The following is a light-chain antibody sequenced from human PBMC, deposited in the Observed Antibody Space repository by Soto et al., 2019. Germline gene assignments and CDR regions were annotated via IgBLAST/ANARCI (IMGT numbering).Light chain of an antibody. V-gene: IGKV4-1*01. CDR2: WAS. J-gene: IGKJ1*01. CDR1: QSVLYRANNRSH. CDR3: HQFLITPWT. Sequence: DIVLTQFPESLTVSPGERVTINCDSSQSVLYRANNRSHLAWFQQRPGQPPKLLIFWASFRESGVPARFSGSGSGTHFTLTISSLQAEDVAVYHCHQFLITPWTFGQGTRVEIK.